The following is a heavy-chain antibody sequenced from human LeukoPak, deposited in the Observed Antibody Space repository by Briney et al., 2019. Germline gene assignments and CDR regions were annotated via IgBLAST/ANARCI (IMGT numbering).Heavy chain of an antibody. J-gene: IGHJ3*02. CDR2: ISAYNGNT. D-gene: IGHD3-3*01. Sequence: ASVKVSCKASGGTFSSYAISWVRQAPGQGLEWMGWISAYNGNTNYAQELQGRVTMTTDTSTSTAYMELRSLRSDDTAVYYCARVSGTIFGVDFLPEGAFDIWGQGTMVTVSS. CDR1: GGTFSSYA. CDR3: ARVSGTIFGVDFLPEGAFDI. V-gene: IGHV1-18*01.